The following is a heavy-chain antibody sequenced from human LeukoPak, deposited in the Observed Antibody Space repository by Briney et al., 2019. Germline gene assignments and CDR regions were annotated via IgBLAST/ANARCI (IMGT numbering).Heavy chain of an antibody. V-gene: IGHV1-8*03. D-gene: IGHD6-6*01. Sequence: ASVKVSCKASGYTFTSYDINWVRQATGQGLEWMGWMNPNSGNTGYAQKFQGRVTITRNTSISTAYMELSSLRSEDTAVYYCASSSSSIAAQGYYYYYMDVWGKGTTVTVS. CDR2: MNPNSGNT. CDR1: GYTFTSYD. J-gene: IGHJ6*03. CDR3: ASSSSSIAAQGYYYYYMDV.